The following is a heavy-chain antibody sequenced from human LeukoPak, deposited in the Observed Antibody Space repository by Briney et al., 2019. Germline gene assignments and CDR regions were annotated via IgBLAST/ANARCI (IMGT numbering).Heavy chain of an antibody. V-gene: IGHV3-30-3*01. J-gene: IGHJ4*02. D-gene: IGHD2-2*01. CDR3: ARGLFRYCSSTSCSNYLDY. CDR2: ISYDGSNK. Sequence: GGSLRLSCAASGFTFSSYAMHWVRQAPGKGLEWVAVISYDGSNKYYADSVKGRFTISRDNSKNTLYLRMNSLRAEDTAVYYCARGLFRYCSSTSCSNYLDYWGQGTLVTVSS. CDR1: GFTFSSYA.